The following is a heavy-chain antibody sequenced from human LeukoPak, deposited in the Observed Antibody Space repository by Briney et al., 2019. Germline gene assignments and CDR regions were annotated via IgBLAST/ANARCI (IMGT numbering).Heavy chain of an antibody. J-gene: IGHJ4*02. D-gene: IGHD3-9*01. CDR1: GFTVSSNY. Sequence: GGSLRLSCAASGFTVSSNYMSWVCQAPGKGLEWVSVIYSGGTTNYADSVKGRFTISRDNSKNTLYLQMNSLRAEDTAVYYCAREDYDTYYFDYWGQGTLVTVSS. CDR2: IYSGGTT. V-gene: IGHV3-53*01. CDR3: AREDYDTYYFDY.